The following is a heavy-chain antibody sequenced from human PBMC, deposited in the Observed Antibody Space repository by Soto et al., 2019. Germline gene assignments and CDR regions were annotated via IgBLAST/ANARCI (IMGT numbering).Heavy chain of an antibody. J-gene: IGHJ6*03. V-gene: IGHV3-9*01. D-gene: IGHD3-9*01. CDR1: GFTFDDYA. CDR2: ISWNGRSK. Sequence: EVQLVESGGALEQPGRSLRLSCAASGFTFDDYAMHWVRQAPGKGLEWVSGISWNGRSKAYAESVEGRFTISRDSASNSRYLQMDSLRSEDTALYDWAKDVFSLGYFYYMEVWGKWNTVTVSS. CDR3: AKDVFSLGYFYYMEV.